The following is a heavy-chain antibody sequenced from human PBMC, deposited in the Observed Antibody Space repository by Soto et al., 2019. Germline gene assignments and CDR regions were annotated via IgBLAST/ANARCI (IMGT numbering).Heavy chain of an antibody. Sequence: QVQLQESGPGLVKSSETLSLTCSVSGDSSSTYYWGWIRQPPGKGLEGIGYINYSGRSNHNPSLKSRRSITVDASKNQVSLKLTSVTAADTAVYYCARSYCADSVRCNWFEPWGQGNLV. CDR3: ARSYCADSVRCNWFEP. CDR1: GDSSSTYY. J-gene: IGHJ5*02. D-gene: IGHD2-8*02. CDR2: INYSGRS. V-gene: IGHV4-59*01.